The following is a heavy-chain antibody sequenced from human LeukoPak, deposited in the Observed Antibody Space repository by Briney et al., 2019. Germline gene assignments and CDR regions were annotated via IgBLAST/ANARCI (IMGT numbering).Heavy chain of an antibody. J-gene: IGHJ4*02. CDR2: ISSSSSTI. Sequence: GGSLRLSCAASGFTFSSYSMNWVRQAPGKGLEWVSYISSSSSTIYYADSVKGRFTISRDNAKNSLYLQMNSLRAEDTAVYYCARGDGYNAFDHWGQGTLVTVSS. CDR1: GFTFSSYS. V-gene: IGHV3-48*04. D-gene: IGHD5-24*01. CDR3: ARGDGYNAFDH.